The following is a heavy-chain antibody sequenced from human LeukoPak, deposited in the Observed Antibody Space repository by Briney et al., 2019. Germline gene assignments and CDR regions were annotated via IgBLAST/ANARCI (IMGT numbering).Heavy chain of an antibody. V-gene: IGHV4-59*01. CDR2: VYYSGST. J-gene: IGHJ5*02. D-gene: IGHD3-10*01. CDR3: ARIPFYYGSGINWFDP. Sequence: SETLSLTCTVSGASISSYYWSWIRQPPGKGLEWIGYVYYSGSTNYNPSLKSRVTISVDTSKNQFSLKLTSVTAADTAVYYCARIPFYYGSGINWFDPWGQGTLVTVSS. CDR1: GASISSYY.